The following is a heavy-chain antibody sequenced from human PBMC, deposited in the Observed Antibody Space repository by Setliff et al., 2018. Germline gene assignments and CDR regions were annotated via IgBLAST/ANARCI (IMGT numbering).Heavy chain of an antibody. V-gene: IGHV4-39*01. J-gene: IGHJ4*02. CDR3: AREGRWDYSYPIY. Sequence: SETLSLTCSVADDSFYSSSYYWAWIRQPPGRGLEWIGSISYDGATNYNSSLKSRVAMSLDGPERQFALKLSSVTAVDAAVYYCAREGRWDYSYPIYWGQGILVTVSS. CDR2: ISYDGAT. D-gene: IGHD4-4*01. CDR1: DDSFYSSSYY.